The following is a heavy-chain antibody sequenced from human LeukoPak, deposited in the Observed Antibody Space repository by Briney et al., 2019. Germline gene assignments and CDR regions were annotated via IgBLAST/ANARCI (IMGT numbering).Heavy chain of an antibody. Sequence: GGSLRLSCAASGFTSSSYAMSWVRHPPGKGLEWGSGISGSGGSTYYADSVKGRFTISRDNSKNTLYLQMNSRRAEDTAVYYCATNERYSSSWYYFDYGGQGTLVTVSS. V-gene: IGHV3-23*01. CDR3: ATNERYSSSWYYFDY. D-gene: IGHD6-13*01. J-gene: IGHJ4*02. CDR1: GFTSSSYA. CDR2: ISGSGGST.